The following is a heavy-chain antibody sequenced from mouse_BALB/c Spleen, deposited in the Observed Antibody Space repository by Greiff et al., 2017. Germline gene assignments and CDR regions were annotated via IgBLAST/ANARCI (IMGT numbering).Heavy chain of an antibody. CDR3: ARSNWDVVAY. CDR1: GYSITSDYA. V-gene: IGHV3-2*02. D-gene: IGHD4-1*01. J-gene: IGHJ3*01. CDR2: ISYSGST. Sequence: DVQLQESGPGLVKPSQSLSLTCTVTGYSITSDYAWNWIRQFPGNKLEWMGYISYSGSTSYNPSLKSRISITRDTSKNQFFLQLNSVTTEDTATYYCARSNWDVVAYWGQGTLVTVAA.